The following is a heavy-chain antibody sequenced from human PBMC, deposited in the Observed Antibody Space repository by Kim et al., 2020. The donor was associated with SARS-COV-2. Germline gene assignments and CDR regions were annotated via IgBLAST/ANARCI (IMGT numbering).Heavy chain of an antibody. V-gene: IGHV3-23*01. Sequence: YADAVKGRFTIFRDISINTLYLQMDSLTAEDTAIYYCAKQGSSSYNSELDYWGQGTLVTVSS. D-gene: IGHD6-6*01. J-gene: IGHJ4*02. CDR3: AKQGSSSYNSELDY.